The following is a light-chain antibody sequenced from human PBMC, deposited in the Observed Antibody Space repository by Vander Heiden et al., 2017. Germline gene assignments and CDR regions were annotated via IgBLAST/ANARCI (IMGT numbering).Light chain of an antibody. CDR1: SGSVSTSYY. V-gene: IGLV8-61*01. Sequence: QPVVTQEPSFAVSPGGTVTLTGCLSSGSVSTSYYPTRYQQPPGQSPRPPLCSTNTRSSGVPDRFSGSILGNKAALTITGAQADDESDYYCVLYMGSGSWVFGGGTKLTVL. CDR2: STN. CDR3: VLYMGSGSWV. J-gene: IGLJ3*02.